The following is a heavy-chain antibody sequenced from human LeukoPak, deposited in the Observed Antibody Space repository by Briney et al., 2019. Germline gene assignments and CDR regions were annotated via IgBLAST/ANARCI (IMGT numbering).Heavy chain of an antibody. CDR3: ARGHWFAHLDY. Sequence: GGSLRLSCAASGFTASSNYMNWVRQAPGKGLEWVSIIYSGGTTYYADSVKGRFTISRDNSKNTLFLQMNSLRAEDTAVYYCARGHWFAHLDYWGQGTLVTVSS. D-gene: IGHD3-9*01. V-gene: IGHV3-53*01. CDR1: GFTASSNY. J-gene: IGHJ4*02. CDR2: IYSGGTT.